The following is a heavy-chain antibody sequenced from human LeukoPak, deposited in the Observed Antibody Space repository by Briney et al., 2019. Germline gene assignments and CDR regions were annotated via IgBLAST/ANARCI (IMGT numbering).Heavy chain of an antibody. CDR2: MNPNSGNT. CDR3: ARGGASLCSSTSCHTARSNWFDP. J-gene: IGHJ5*02. D-gene: IGHD2-2*01. Sequence: PLASVKVSCKASGYTFTSYDINWVRQATGQGLEWMGWMNPNSGNTGYAQKFQGRVTMTRNTSISTAYMELSSLRSEDTAVYYCARGGASLCSSTSCHTARSNWFDPWGPGTLVTVSS. V-gene: IGHV1-8*01. CDR1: GYTFTSYD.